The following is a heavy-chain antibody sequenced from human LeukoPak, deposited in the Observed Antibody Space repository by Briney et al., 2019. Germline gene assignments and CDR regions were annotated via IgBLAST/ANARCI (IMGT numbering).Heavy chain of an antibody. J-gene: IGHJ4*02. CDR2: ISASGGGT. CDR1: GYTFTSYS. V-gene: IGHV3-23*01. D-gene: IGHD6-19*01. CDR3: AKAVAGTRDY. Sequence: GGSVRLSCAASGYTFTSYSMSWARQAPGKGLEWVGWISASGGGTYYAESVKGRVTISRDNSKNTLYLEMSRLRAEDTAVYYCAKAVAGTRDYWGQGTLVTVSS.